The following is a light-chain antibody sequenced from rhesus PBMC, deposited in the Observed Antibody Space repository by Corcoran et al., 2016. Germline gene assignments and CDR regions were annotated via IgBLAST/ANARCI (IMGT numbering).Light chain of an antibody. V-gene: IGKV1-44*02. CDR1: QTISSY. Sequence: DIQMTQSPSSLSASVGDRVTITCRASQTISSYLSWYQQKPGKVPKLLIYAASSLESGVPSRFSGSGSGTEFTLTISSLQPEYFATYYCQQHNSHPLTFGGGTKVEIK. CDR3: QQHNSHPLT. J-gene: IGKJ4*01. CDR2: AAS.